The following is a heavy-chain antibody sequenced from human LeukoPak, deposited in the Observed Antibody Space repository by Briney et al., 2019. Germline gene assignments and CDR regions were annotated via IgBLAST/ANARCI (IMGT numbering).Heavy chain of an antibody. Sequence: SETLSLTCEVSGYSISSDKYWGWTGLSPGKGLEWIDTIYQTGSTFYNPSLKSRFSISVDTSKTQFSLRFTSAPAADTAVYYCARSPSGWQGHNTWFDHWGQGTLVTVSS. D-gene: IGHD6-19*01. CDR2: IYQTGST. J-gene: IGHJ5*02. V-gene: IGHV4-38-2*01. CDR3: ARSPSGWQGHNTWFDH. CDR1: GYSISSDKY.